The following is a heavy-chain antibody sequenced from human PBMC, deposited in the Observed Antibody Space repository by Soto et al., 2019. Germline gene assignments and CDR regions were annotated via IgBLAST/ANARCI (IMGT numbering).Heavy chain of an antibody. V-gene: IGHV4-30-4*01. J-gene: IGHJ4*02. CDR3: ARVARVDTDYSGYDYGRLQFDY. CDR1: GGSISSGDYY. Sequence: QVQLQESGPGLVKPSETLSLTCTVSGGSISSGDYYWSWIRQPPGKGLEWVGYIYYSGTTYYNPSLKSRLIISVDTSKNQFSLKLSSVTAADTAVYYCARVARVDTDYSGYDYGRLQFDYWGQGTLVTVSS. D-gene: IGHD5-12*01. CDR2: IYYSGTT.